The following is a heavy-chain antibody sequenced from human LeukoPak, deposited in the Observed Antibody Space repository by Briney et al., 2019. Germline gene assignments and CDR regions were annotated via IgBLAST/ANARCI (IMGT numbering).Heavy chain of an antibody. CDR3: AKGAVSPTSDF. Sequence: GGSLRLFCAASGLTFTRYPMSGLGQALGKGLHWVSAISGSGASTYYADSVKGRFPISRENSKNTLHLQMNSLRAEGTAVYYCAKGAVSPTSDFWGQGTLVTVSS. V-gene: IGHV3-23*01. D-gene: IGHD3-16*01. CDR2: ISGSGAST. J-gene: IGHJ4*02. CDR1: GLTFTRYP.